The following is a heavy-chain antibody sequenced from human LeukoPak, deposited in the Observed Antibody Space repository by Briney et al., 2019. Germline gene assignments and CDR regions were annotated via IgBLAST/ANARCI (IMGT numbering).Heavy chain of an antibody. CDR1: GFSFSTYG. Sequence: GGSLRLSCAASGFSFSTYGMHWVRQALGKGLEWVTFIRDDGSSKYYSASVKGRFTISRDNYKNTLYLQMNSLRAEDTAVYYCAKDPYSGYDRGLNYWGQGTLVTVSS. J-gene: IGHJ4*02. CDR3: AKDPYSGYDRGLNY. D-gene: IGHD5-12*01. V-gene: IGHV3-30*02. CDR2: IRDDGSSK.